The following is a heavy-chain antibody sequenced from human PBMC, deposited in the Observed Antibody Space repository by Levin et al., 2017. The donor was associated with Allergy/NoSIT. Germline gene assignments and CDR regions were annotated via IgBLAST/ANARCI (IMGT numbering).Heavy chain of an antibody. D-gene: IGHD1-26*01. CDR1: GFTFTSYG. Sequence: GESLKISCAASGFTFTSYGMHWVRQAPGQGLEWVAAISNDGNLQAYADSVKGRFTIFRDNFKNTLYVQMNSLGLEDTAVYYCARSLWASRYPDYWGQGTLVTVSS. CDR3: ARSLWASRYPDY. J-gene: IGHJ4*02. CDR2: ISNDGNLQ. V-gene: IGHV3-30*03.